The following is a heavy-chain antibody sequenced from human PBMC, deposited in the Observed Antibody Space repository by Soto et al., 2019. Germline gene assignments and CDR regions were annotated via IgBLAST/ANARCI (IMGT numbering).Heavy chain of an antibody. CDR1: GGSISSGGYY. V-gene: IGHV4-31*03. Sequence: PSETLSLTRTVSGGSISSGGYYWSWIRQHPGKGLEWIGYIYYSGSTYYNPSLKSRVTISVDTSKNQFSLKLSSVTAADTAVYYCASSVTSYYYGMDVWGQGTTVTVSS. J-gene: IGHJ6*02. CDR2: IYYSGST. CDR3: ASSVTSYYYGMDV. D-gene: IGHD4-4*01.